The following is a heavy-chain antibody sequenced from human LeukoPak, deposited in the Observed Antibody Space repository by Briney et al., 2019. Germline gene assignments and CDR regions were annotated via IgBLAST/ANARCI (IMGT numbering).Heavy chain of an antibody. CDR3: TRQLVARGNDY. J-gene: IGHJ4*02. Sequence: GGSATLSCAASGFTFSSYQMNWVRQAPGQGLEWVSYISSSATTIYYADSVKGRFTISRDNAKNSLYLQMNSLRAEDTALYYCTRQLVARGNDYWGQGTLVTVSS. V-gene: IGHV3-48*03. CDR1: GFTFSSYQ. CDR2: ISSSATTI. D-gene: IGHD6-6*01.